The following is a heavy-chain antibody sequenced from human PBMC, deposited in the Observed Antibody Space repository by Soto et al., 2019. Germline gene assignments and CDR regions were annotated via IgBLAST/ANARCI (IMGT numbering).Heavy chain of an antibody. CDR2: IYYSGST. D-gene: IGHD3-10*01. CDR1: DGSLSSYY. V-gene: IGHV4-59*01. J-gene: IGHJ5*02. Sequence: SETLSLTCVVSDGSLSSYYWSWIRQPPGKGLEWIGYIYYSGSTNYNPSLKSRVTVSVDASKNQFSLKLSSVTAADTAVYYCARDRPYYYGSGSDNWFDPWGQGTLVTVSS. CDR3: ARDRPYYYGSGSDNWFDP.